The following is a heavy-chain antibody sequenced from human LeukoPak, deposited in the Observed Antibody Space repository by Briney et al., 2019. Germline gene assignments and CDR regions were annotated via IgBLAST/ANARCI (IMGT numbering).Heavy chain of an antibody. D-gene: IGHD4-23*01. CDR3: ARVRYDYGGKDFDY. Sequence: ASVKVSCKASGYTFSDYYMHWVRQAPGQGLEWMGWINPNSGGTKYAQKFQGRVTMTRDTSISTVYTELSRLRSDDAAVYYCARVRYDYGGKDFDYWGQGTLVTVSS. V-gene: IGHV1-2*02. CDR2: INPNSGGT. J-gene: IGHJ4*02. CDR1: GYTFSDYY.